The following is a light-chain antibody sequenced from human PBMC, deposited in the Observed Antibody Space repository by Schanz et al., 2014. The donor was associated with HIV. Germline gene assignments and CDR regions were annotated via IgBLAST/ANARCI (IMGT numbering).Light chain of an antibody. CDR2: GAS. V-gene: IGKV3-20*01. J-gene: IGKJ1*01. CDR1: QSVSSSY. CDR3: QQYAVSSWT. Sequence: EIVLTQSPGTLSLSPGDRATLSCRASQSVSSSYLAWYQQKPGQAPRLLIYGASTRVTGIPARFSGSGSGTEFTLTISSLQSEDFATYYCQQYAVSSWTFGLGTRV.